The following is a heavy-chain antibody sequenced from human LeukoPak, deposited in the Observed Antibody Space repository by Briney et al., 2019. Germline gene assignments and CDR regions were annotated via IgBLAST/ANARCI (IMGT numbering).Heavy chain of an antibody. CDR3: TRPPQPQPYIFGGAQNPTPYGDV. V-gene: IGHV4-31*03. D-gene: IGHD3-3*02. Sequence: PSETLSLTCTVSGGTIISDGFYWNWIRQLPGKDLEWIGSIYYTGSANYNRSLRSRVAISVDTSNYEFSLKLASVTSADTAVYYGTRPPQPQPYIFGGAQNPTPYGDVWAKGPTATV. J-gene: IGHJ6*03. CDR2: IYYTGSA. CDR1: GGTIISDGFY.